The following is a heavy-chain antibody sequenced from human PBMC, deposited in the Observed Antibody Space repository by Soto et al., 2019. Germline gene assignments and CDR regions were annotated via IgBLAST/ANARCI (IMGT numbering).Heavy chain of an antibody. CDR3: ARRAETNGWNGFGADKYYFDF. Sequence: ASVKVSCKAFGYTFTSYDIYWLRQSTGQGLEWMGWMNPNTGNSAYAQKFQGRVTVTSDTSINTVHMELSSLRSEDTAVYYCARRAETNGWNGFGADKYYFDFWGQGTLVTVSS. V-gene: IGHV1-8*01. J-gene: IGHJ4*02. CDR2: MNPNTGNS. D-gene: IGHD1-1*01. CDR1: GYTFTSYD.